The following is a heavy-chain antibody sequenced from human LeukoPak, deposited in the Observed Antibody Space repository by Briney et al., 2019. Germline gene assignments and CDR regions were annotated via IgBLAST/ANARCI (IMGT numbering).Heavy chain of an antibody. CDR3: ARSYDSSGYYCYYGMDV. CDR1: GYTFTSYG. D-gene: IGHD3-22*01. CDR2: ISAYNGNT. J-gene: IGHJ6*02. Sequence: ASVKVSCKASGYTFTSYGISWVRQAPGQGLEWMGWISAYNGNTNYAQKLQGRVTMTTDTSTSTAYMELRSLRSDDTAVYYCARSYDSSGYYCYYGMDVWGQGTTVTVSS. V-gene: IGHV1-18*01.